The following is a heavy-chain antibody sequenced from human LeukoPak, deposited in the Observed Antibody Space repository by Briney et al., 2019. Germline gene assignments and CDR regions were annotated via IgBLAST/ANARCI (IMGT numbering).Heavy chain of an antibody. Sequence: AASVKVSCKASGYTFTGYYMHWVRQAPGQGLEWMGRINPNSGGTNYAQKFQGRVTMTRDTSISTAYMELSRLRSDDTAVYYCARPKGRTYQHWFDPWGQRTLVTVSS. D-gene: IGHD2-2*01. CDR3: ARPKGRTYQHWFDP. J-gene: IGHJ5*02. CDR1: GYTFTGYY. CDR2: INPNSGGT. V-gene: IGHV1-2*06.